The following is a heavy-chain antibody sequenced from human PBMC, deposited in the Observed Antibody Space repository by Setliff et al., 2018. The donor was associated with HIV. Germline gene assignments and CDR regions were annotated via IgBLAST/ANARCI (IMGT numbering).Heavy chain of an antibody. V-gene: IGHV3-13*01. CDR3: ARSTGIYYYDSSGSTGWFDP. Sequence: GGSLRLSCATSGFAFSDYDFHWVRQVTGEGLEWVSAIGTGGDTYYADSVKGRFTISRENAKNSLYLQMNNVRAGDTAVYYCARSTGIYYYDSSGSTGWFDPWGQGTLVTVSS. CDR2: IGTGGDT. J-gene: IGHJ5*02. D-gene: IGHD3-22*01. CDR1: GFAFSDYD.